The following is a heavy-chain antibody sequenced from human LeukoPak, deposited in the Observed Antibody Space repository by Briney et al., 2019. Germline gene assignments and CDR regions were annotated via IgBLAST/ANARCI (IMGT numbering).Heavy chain of an antibody. V-gene: IGHV3-48*04. CDR1: GFTFSSYS. J-gene: IGHJ4*02. CDR2: ISSSSSTI. Sequence: GGSLRLSCAASGFTFSSYSMNWVRQATGKGLEWVSYISSSSSTIYYADSVKGRFTISRDNAKNSLYLQMDSLRAEDTAVYYCARGGSKTFDFWGQGTLVTVSS. CDR3: ARGGSKTFDF.